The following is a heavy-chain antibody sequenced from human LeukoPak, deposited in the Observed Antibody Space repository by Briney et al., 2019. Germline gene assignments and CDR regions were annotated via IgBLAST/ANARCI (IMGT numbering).Heavy chain of an antibody. V-gene: IGHV1-69*05. J-gene: IGHJ6*03. D-gene: IGHD6-6*01. CDR1: GGTFSSYA. CDR3: ARDSSSSPSVYYYYYYMDV. CDR2: IIPIFGTA. Sequence: SVKVSCKASGGTFSSYAISWVRQAPGQGLEWMGGIIPIFGTANYAQKFQCRVTITTDESTSTAYMELSSLRSEDTAVYYCARDSSSSPSVYYYYYYMDVWGKGTTVTVSS.